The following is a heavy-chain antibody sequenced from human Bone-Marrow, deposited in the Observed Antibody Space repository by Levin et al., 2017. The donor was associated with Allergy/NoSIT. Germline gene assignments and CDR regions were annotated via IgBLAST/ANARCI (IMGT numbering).Heavy chain of an antibody. CDR1: GFTFSGSA. CDR2: IRSKANSYAT. D-gene: IGHD3-9*01. CDR3: TRLRYFDWLNNYYMDV. Sequence: GGSLRLSCAASGFTFSGSAMHWVRQASGKGLEWVGRIRSKANSYATAYAASVKGRFTISRDDSKNTAYLQMNSLKTEDTAVYYCTRLRYFDWLNNYYMDVWGKGTTVTVSS. V-gene: IGHV3-73*01. J-gene: IGHJ6*03.